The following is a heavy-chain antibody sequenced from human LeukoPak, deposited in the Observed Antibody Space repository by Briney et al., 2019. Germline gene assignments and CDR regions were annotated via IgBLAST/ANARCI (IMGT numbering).Heavy chain of an antibody. CDR2: INPNSGGT. J-gene: IGHJ4*02. CDR1: GYTFTGYY. D-gene: IGHD6-19*01. CDR3: ARPGSIRYSSGWYDY. V-gene: IGHV1-2*02. Sequence: ASVKVSCKASGYTFTGYYMHWVRQAPGQGLEWMGWINPNSGGTNYAQKFQGRVTMTRDTSISTAYMELSRLRSDDTAAYYCARPGSIRYSSGWYDYWGQETLVTVSS.